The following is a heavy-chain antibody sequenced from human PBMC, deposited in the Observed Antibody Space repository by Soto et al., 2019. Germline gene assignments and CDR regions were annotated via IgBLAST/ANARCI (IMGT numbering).Heavy chain of an antibody. CDR2: INPSGGST. D-gene: IGHD3-22*01. CDR1: GYTFTSYY. V-gene: IGHV1-46*01. J-gene: IGHJ6*02. Sequence: ASVKVSCNASGYTFTSYYMHWVRQAPGQGLEWMEIINPSGGSTSYAQKFQGRVTMTRDTSTSTVYMELSSLRSEDTAVYYCAREPVVVITYYYYGMDVWGQGTTVTVSS. CDR3: AREPVVVITYYYYGMDV.